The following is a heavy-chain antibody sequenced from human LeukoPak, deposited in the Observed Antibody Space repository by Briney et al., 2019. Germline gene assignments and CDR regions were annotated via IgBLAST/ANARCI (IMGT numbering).Heavy chain of an antibody. J-gene: IGHJ4*02. Sequence: PSETLSLTCTVSGGSISRYYWSWIRQPPGKGLEWIGYIYYSGSTNYNPSLKSRVTISVDTSKNHFSLKLSSVTAADTAVYYCARDVTGYYDSSGCPLQYYFDYWGQGTLVTVSS. CDR3: ARDVTGYYDSSGCPLQYYFDY. D-gene: IGHD3-22*01. V-gene: IGHV4-59*01. CDR2: IYYSGST. CDR1: GGSISRYY.